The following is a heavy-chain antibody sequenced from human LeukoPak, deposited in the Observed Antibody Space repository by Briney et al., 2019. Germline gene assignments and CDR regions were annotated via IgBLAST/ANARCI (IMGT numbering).Heavy chain of an antibody. CDR2: IIPIFGTA. J-gene: IGHJ3*02. D-gene: IGHD6-19*01. CDR1: GGTFSSYA. V-gene: IGHV1-69*13. CDR3: ARDSIAVAGTVHLNI. Sequence: GASVKVSCKASGGTFSSYAISWVRQAPGQGLEWMGGIIPIFGTANYAQKFQGRVTIAADESTSTAYMELSSLRSEDTAVYYCARDSIAVAGTVHLNIWGQGTMVTVSS.